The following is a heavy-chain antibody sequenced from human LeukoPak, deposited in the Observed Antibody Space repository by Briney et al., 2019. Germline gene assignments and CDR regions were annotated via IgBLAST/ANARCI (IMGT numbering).Heavy chain of an antibody. D-gene: IGHD2-2*01. J-gene: IGHJ4*02. CDR3: ARSLDTYCTSTSCYPIMVF. CDR2: ISSSSSYI. Sequence: PGGSLRLSCAASGFTFNNYAMTWVRQAPGKGLEWVSSISSSSSYIYYADSVRGRFTISRDNAKNSLYLQMNSLRAEDTAVYYCARSLDTYCTSTSCYPIMVFWGQGTLVTVSS. CDR1: GFTFNNYA. V-gene: IGHV3-21*01.